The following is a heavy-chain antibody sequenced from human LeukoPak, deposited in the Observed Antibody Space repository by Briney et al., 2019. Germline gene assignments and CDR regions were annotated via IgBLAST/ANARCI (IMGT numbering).Heavy chain of an antibody. J-gene: IGHJ4*02. Sequence: SETLSLTCTVSGGSISSSTYYWSWIRQPAGKGLEWIGRIYTSGYTNYNPSLKSRVTMSVDTSKNQFSLKLSSVTAADTAVYYCARASGSYHFDYWGQGTLVTVSS. D-gene: IGHD1-26*01. CDR3: ARASGSYHFDY. V-gene: IGHV4-61*02. CDR2: IYTSGYT. CDR1: GGSISSSTYY.